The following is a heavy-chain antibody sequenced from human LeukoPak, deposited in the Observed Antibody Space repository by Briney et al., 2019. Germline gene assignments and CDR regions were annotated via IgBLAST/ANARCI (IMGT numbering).Heavy chain of an antibody. Sequence: GGSLRLSCAASGFTFSSYAMSWVRQAPGKGLEWVSAISGSGRTTEYADSVKGRFTISRDNSENTLSLQMNSLRVEDTAIYYCAKNVVVKRYIDYWGQGTLVTVSS. CDR1: GFTFSSYA. V-gene: IGHV3-23*01. D-gene: IGHD2-15*01. CDR3: AKNVVVKRYIDY. J-gene: IGHJ4*02. CDR2: ISGSGRTT.